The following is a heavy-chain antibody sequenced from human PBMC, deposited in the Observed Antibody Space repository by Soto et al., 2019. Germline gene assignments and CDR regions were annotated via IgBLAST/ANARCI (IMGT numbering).Heavy chain of an antibody. D-gene: IGHD3-10*01. V-gene: IGHV3-21*01. Sequence: GGSLRLSWAASGFTFSSYSMNWVRQAPGKGLEWVSSISSSSSYIYYADSVKGRFTISRDNAKNSLYLQMNSLRAEDTAVYYCARVTMVRGVKYYYGMDVWGQGTTVTVSS. J-gene: IGHJ6*02. CDR1: GFTFSSYS. CDR2: ISSSSSYI. CDR3: ARVTMVRGVKYYYGMDV.